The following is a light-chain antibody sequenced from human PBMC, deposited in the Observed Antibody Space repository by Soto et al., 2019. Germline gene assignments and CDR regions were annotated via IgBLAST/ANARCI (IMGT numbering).Light chain of an antibody. CDR2: GAS. Sequence: EVVMTQSPATLSVSPGERFTLSCGASQSVRSNLAWYQQKPGQSPRLLIYGASTRATGIPARFSGSGSGTGFTLTISSLQSEDFAVYCCQQYNNWPPITFGQGTRLEIK. V-gene: IGKV3-15*01. CDR1: QSVRSN. J-gene: IGKJ5*01. CDR3: QQYNNWPPIT.